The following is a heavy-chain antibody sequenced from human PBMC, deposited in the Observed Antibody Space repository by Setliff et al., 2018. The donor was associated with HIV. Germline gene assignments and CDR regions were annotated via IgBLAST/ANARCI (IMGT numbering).Heavy chain of an antibody. CDR3: ARMDPRLTYNDY. Sequence: SETLSLTCTVSGGSISRSDYYWGWIRQPPGKGLEWIGSFYDGGSTYYNPSLKSRVTISVGTSKNQFSLNLSSLTAADTAVYYCARMDPRLTYNDYWGQGTLVTVSS. CDR1: GGSISRSDYY. CDR2: FYDGGST. D-gene: IGHD1-1*01. V-gene: IGHV4-39*01. J-gene: IGHJ4*02.